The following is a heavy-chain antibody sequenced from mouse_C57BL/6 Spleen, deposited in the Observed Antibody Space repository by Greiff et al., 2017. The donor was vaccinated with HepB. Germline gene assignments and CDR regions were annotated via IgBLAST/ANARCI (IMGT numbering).Heavy chain of an antibody. CDR3: ARGGPQRGYAMDY. CDR1: GYTFTDYY. J-gene: IGHJ4*01. CDR2: INPNNGGT. V-gene: IGHV1-26*01. D-gene: IGHD6-1*01. Sequence: VQLQQSGPELVKPGASVKISCKASGYTFTDYYMNWVKQSHGKSLEWIGDINPNNGGTSYNQKFKGKATLTVDKSSSTAYMELRSLTSEDSAVYYCARGGPQRGYAMDYWGQGTSVTVSS.